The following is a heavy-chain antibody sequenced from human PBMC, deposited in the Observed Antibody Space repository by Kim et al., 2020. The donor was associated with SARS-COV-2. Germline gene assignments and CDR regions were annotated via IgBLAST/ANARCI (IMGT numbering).Heavy chain of an antibody. CDR1: GFTFSSYG. J-gene: IGHJ6*02. Sequence: GGSLRLSCAASGFTFSSYGMHWVRQAPGKGLEWVAVISYDGSNKYYADSVKGRFTISRDNSKNTLYLQMNSLRAEDTVVYYCAKDNYANYYYGMDVWGQGTTVTVSS. CDR3: AKDNYANYYYGMDV. V-gene: IGHV3-30*18. D-gene: IGHD4-4*01. CDR2: ISYDGSNK.